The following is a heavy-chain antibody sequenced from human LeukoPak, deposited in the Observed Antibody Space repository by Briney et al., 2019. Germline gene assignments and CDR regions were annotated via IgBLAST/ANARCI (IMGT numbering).Heavy chain of an antibody. CDR1: GFTFSSYG. Sequence: GGSLRLSCAASGFTFSSYGMHWVRQAPGKGLEWVAVIWYDGSNKYYAGPVKGRFTISRDNSKNTLYLQMNSLRAEDTAVYYCAREAAAEDYYYGMDVWGQGTTVTVSS. CDR3: AREAAAEDYYYGMDV. CDR2: IWYDGSNK. D-gene: IGHD6-13*01. V-gene: IGHV3-33*01. J-gene: IGHJ6*02.